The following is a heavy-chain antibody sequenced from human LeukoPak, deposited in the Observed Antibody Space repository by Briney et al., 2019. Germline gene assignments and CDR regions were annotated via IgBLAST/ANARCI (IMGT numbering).Heavy chain of an antibody. CDR1: GFTFSISG. V-gene: IGHV3-74*01. CDR2: IYNDGSII. Sequence: PGGSLRLSCAASGFTFSISGMHWVRQAPGKGLVWVSRIYNDGSIITDADSVKGRFTISRDNTKNTLYLQMNSLRAEDTAVYYCAREVRGRALDPWGQGTLVTVSS. J-gene: IGHJ5*02. D-gene: IGHD1-26*01. CDR3: AREVRGRALDP.